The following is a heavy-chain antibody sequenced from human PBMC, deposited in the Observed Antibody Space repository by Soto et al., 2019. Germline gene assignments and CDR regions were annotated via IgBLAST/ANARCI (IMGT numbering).Heavy chain of an antibody. CDR1: GGTFSSHA. D-gene: IGHD5-18*01. V-gene: IGHV1-69*06. CDR2: IIPIFDTT. CDR3: ARSEVSTPMATVGYIDY. Sequence: SVKVSCKASGGTFSSHAITWVRQAPGQGLEWVGVIIPIFDTTTYAEKFQGRVTITADKSTSTVYMDLSSLTFEDTAVYYCARSEVSTPMATVGYIDYWGQGALVTVS. J-gene: IGHJ4*02.